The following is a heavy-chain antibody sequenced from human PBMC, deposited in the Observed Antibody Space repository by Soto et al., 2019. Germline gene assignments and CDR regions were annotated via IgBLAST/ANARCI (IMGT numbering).Heavy chain of an antibody. CDR2: IYHSGST. CDR3: ARRYGGTFDY. CDR1: GGSISSSNW. D-gene: IGHD2-15*01. V-gene: IGHV4-4*02. J-gene: IGHJ4*02. Sequence: SETLSLTCAVSGGSISSSNWWTWVRQPPGKGLEWIGEIYHSGSTNYNPSLKSGVTISVDTWKNQFSLQLRSMTAADTAVYYCARRYGGTFDYWGQGTLVTVSS.